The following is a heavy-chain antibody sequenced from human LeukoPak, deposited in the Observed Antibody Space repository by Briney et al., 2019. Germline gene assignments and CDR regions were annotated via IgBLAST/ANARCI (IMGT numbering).Heavy chain of an antibody. V-gene: IGHV4-34*01. CDR1: RGSFSGYY. J-gene: IGHJ6*02. D-gene: IGHD3-10*01. Sequence: PSETLSLTCCIPRGSFSGYYCGWIRQSPGKGRGWIEEINESGSTDSKPSLMSRVTMSFDTSKNQFSLKLSSMTAVDTAIYYCARVVGLKIRGFMAFFGLGGYYRGMDVWGQGTTVSVSS. CDR2: INESGST. CDR3: ARVVGLKIRGFMAFFGLGGYYRGMDV.